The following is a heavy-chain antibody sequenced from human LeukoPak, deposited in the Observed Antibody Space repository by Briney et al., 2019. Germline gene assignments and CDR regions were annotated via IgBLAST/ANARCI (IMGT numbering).Heavy chain of an antibody. Sequence: GGSLRLSCAASGFTFSSYAMSWVRQAPGKGLEWVAFIRYDGTNKYYADSVKGRFTISRDNSKNTLYLQMNSLRAEDTAVYYCAVNMVRGIIRVPNAFDIWGQGTMVTVSS. V-gene: IGHV3-30*02. J-gene: IGHJ3*02. CDR2: IRYDGTNK. D-gene: IGHD3-10*01. CDR1: GFTFSSYA. CDR3: AVNMVRGIIRVPNAFDI.